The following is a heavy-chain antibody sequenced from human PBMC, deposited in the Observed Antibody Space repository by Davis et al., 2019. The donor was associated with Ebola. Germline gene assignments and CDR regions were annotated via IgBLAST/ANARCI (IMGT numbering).Heavy chain of an antibody. V-gene: IGHV3-74*01. Sequence: PGGSLRLSCAASGFTFSSYWMHWVRQAPGKGLVWVSRINSDGSSTSYADSVKGRFTISRDNAKNTLYLQMNSLRAEDTAVYYCTTDVYYDFWSGYYTPGDYWGQGTLVTVSS. J-gene: IGHJ4*02. CDR2: INSDGSST. CDR1: GFTFSSYW. D-gene: IGHD3-3*01. CDR3: TTDVYYDFWSGYYTPGDY.